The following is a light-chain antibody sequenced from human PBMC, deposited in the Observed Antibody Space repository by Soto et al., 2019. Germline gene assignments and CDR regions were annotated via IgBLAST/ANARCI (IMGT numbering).Light chain of an antibody. CDR1: QSVSSN. V-gene: IGKV3-15*01. J-gene: IGKJ2*01. CDR3: QHYNNWPPYA. CDR2: GAS. Sequence: EIVMTQSPATLSVSPGERATLSCRASQSVSSNLAWYQQKPGQAPRLLIYGASTRATGIPARFSGSGSGTEFNLTISGLQSEDVAVYYCQHYNNWPPYALGQGTKLLI.